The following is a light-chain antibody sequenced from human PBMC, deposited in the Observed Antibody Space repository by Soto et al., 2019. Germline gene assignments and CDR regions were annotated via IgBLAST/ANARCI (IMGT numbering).Light chain of an antibody. V-gene: IGLV2-14*01. Sequence: QSALTQPASVSGSPGQSITISCTGTSSDVGGYNYVSWYQHQPGKAPKLLIYEVSNRPSGVSNRFSGSKSGNTASLTISGLQAEDEADYYCNSYTSSTTLVFGGGTKVTVL. CDR3: NSYTSSTTLV. J-gene: IGLJ2*01. CDR2: EVS. CDR1: SSDVGGYNY.